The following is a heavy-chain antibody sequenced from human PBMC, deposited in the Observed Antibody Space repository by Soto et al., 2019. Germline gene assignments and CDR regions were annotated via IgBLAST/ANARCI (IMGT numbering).Heavy chain of an antibody. J-gene: IGHJ4*02. CDR1: GGTFSTYA. CDR2: IIPMFGTA. CDR3: ASGIQLWLRRINNGYSG. V-gene: IGHV1-69*12. D-gene: IGHD5-18*01. Sequence: QVQLVQSGAEVKKPESSVKVSCKAPGGTFSTYAISWVRQAPGQGLEWMGGIIPMFGTANYAQRFQDRVTSTADESTNTVYMELSSLRSEDTAGYFCASGIQLWLRRINNGYSGWGQGTLVTVSS.